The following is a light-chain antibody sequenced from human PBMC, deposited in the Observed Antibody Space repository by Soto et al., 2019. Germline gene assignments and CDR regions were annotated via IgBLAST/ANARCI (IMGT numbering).Light chain of an antibody. Sequence: QSALTQPRSVSGSPGQSVTISCTGTSSDVGGYNYVSWYQQHPGKAPKLMIYDVSKRPSGVPDRFSGSKSGNTASLTSSGLQAEDEADYYCCSYAGSDNVVFGGGTKVTVL. CDR1: SSDVGGYNY. V-gene: IGLV2-11*01. CDR3: CSYAGSDNVV. CDR2: DVS. J-gene: IGLJ2*01.